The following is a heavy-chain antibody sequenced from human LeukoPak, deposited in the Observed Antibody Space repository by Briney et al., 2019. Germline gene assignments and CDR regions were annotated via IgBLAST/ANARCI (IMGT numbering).Heavy chain of an antibody. Sequence: GGSLRLSCVGSGFTFSDYILDWVRQAPGKGLEWLSYISSTSSAIYYADSLKGRFTISRDNAKNSLYLQMDSLRAEDTAVYYCARVIGSYGDSAYWGQGTLVTVSS. CDR3: ARVIGSYGDSAY. J-gene: IGHJ4*02. D-gene: IGHD3-16*01. V-gene: IGHV3-48*04. CDR2: ISSTSSAI. CDR1: GFTFSDYI.